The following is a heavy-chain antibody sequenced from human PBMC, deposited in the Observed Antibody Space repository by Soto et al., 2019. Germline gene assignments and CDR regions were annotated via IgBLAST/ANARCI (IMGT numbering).Heavy chain of an antibody. Sequence: SETLSLTCHVSGDSIRSGDYYWSWVRQPPGKGLEWIGYVYYNGNSYSVPSLESRVTMSADTSKNQFSLSLTSVTAADTALHFCARVGIYQGAFDPWGQGTRVTVSS. D-gene: IGHD3-16*02. V-gene: IGHV4-30-4*01. CDR3: ARVGIYQGAFDP. CDR2: VYYNGNS. J-gene: IGHJ5*02. CDR1: GDSIRSGDYY.